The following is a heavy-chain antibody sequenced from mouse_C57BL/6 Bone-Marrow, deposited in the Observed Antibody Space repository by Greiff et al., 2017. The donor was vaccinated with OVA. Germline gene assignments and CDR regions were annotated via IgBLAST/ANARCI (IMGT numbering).Heavy chain of an antibody. CDR1: GFTFSSYA. CDR3: ARASLITTVANDY. Sequence: EVMLVESGGGLVKPGGSLKLSCAASGFTFSSYAMSWVRQTPEKRLEWVATISDGGSYTYYPDNVKGRFTISRDNAKNNLYLQMSPLKSEDTAMYYCARASLITTVANDYWGQGTTLTVSS. D-gene: IGHD1-1*01. CDR2: ISDGGSYT. V-gene: IGHV5-4*03. J-gene: IGHJ2*01.